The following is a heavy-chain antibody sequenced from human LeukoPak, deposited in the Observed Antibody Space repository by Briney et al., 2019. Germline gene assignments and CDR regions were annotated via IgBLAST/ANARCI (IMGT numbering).Heavy chain of an antibody. CDR1: GGSFSGYY. Sequence: SETLSLTCAVYGGSFSGYYWSWIRRPPGKGPEWIGYIDYSGSTNHNPSLKSRVTISLDASKNQFSLSLNSVTAADRAVYYCARGRRYGGNPDAFDIWGQGTVVTVSS. J-gene: IGHJ3*02. V-gene: IGHV4-34*11. CDR2: IDYSGST. D-gene: IGHD1-26*01. CDR3: ARGRRYGGNPDAFDI.